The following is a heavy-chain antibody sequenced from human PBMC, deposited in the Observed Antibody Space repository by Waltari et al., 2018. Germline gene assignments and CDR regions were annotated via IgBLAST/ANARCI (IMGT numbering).Heavy chain of an antibody. V-gene: IGHV3-7*01. CDR2: KKEEGGEK. J-gene: IGHJ3*02. CDR1: GVRTDW. CDR3: SKRLEI. Sequence: DVQPVESGGGLVQPGGSLGLSCEGSGVRTDWIDWVRQAPGKGLQRVANKKEEGGEKYYVDSVKGRVTISRDNTKKLVYLEMNTLRAEDTATYYCSKRLEIWGRGTMVAVS.